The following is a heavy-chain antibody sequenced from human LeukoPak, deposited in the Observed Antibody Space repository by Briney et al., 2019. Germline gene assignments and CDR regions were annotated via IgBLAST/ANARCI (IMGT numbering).Heavy chain of an antibody. V-gene: IGHV1-46*01. J-gene: IGHJ4*02. CDR1: GYTFTSYY. CDR2: INPSGGST. D-gene: IGHD3-3*01. CDR3: AREREGSSWSGYYQRKYYFDY. Sequence: GASVKVSCKASGYTFTSYYMHWVRQAPGQGLEWMGIINPSGGSTSYAQKFQGRVTMTRDTSTSTVYMELSSLRSDDTAVYYCAREREGSSWSGYYQRKYYFDYWGQGTLVTVSS.